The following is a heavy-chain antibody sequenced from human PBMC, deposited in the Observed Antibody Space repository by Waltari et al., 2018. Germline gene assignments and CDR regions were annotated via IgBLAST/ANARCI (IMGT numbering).Heavy chain of an antibody. V-gene: IGHV3-23*01. CDR2: ISGSCGST. CDR3: AKALVSSEYSFGGGSDY. J-gene: IGHJ4*02. D-gene: IGHD5-12*01. Sequence: EVRLLESGGCLVQPGGSRRLSCAARGLTFNPYAMAGVRPAPGTGLGWVSCISGSCGSTFYADAVKGRFTISRDKFKNTLYLDMSNLNADDTAVYYCAKALVSSEYSFGGGSDYWGQGTLVTVSS. CDR1: GLTFNPYA.